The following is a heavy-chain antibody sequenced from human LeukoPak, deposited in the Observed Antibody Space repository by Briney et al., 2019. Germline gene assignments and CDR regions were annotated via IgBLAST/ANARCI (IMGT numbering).Heavy chain of an antibody. CDR1: GFTFSSYA. D-gene: IGHD2-15*01. CDR3: ARSPLPRHRSGGSCYLGGCDY. Sequence: GRSLRLSCAASGFTFSSYAMHWVRQAPGKGLEWVAVISYDGSNKYYADSVKGRFTISRDNSKNTLYLQMNSLRAEDTAVYYCARSPLPRHRSGGSCYLGGCDYWGQGTLVTVSS. J-gene: IGHJ4*02. V-gene: IGHV3-30-3*01. CDR2: ISYDGSNK.